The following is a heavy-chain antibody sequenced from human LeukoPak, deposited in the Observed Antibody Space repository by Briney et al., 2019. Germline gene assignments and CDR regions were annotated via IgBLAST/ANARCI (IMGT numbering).Heavy chain of an antibody. CDR3: ATSSGYYVGYIQY. D-gene: IGHD3-22*01. J-gene: IGHJ1*01. CDR2: INPNSGGT. CDR1: GYTFTAYY. V-gene: IGHV1-2*02. Sequence: GASVKVSCKASGYTFTAYYMHWVRQAPGQGLEWMGWINPNSGGTHYAQKFQGRVTMTRGTAISAAYMELSRLKSDDTAVYYCATSSGYYVGYIQYWGQGTLVTVSS.